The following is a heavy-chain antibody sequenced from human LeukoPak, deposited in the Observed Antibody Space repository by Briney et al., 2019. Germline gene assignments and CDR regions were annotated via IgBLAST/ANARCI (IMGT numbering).Heavy chain of an antibody. CDR1: GFTFSTFS. V-gene: IGHV3-48*01. CDR3: ARGEAFLTSSWYNWFDP. Sequence: GGSLRLSCAASGFTFSTFSMNWIRQAPGKGLEWVSYISGSASTTYYADSVKGRFTISRDNAKNSMFLQMNSLRAEDTAVYYCARGEAFLTSSWYNWFDPWGQGTLVTVSS. CDR2: ISGSASTT. D-gene: IGHD6-13*01. J-gene: IGHJ5*02.